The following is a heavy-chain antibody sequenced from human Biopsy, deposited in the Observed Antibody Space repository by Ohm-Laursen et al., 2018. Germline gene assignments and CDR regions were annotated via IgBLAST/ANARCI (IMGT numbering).Heavy chain of an antibody. D-gene: IGHD2/OR15-2a*01. CDR3: AKNLAVSSYALDI. CDR1: GGSFTGHY. J-gene: IGHJ3*02. CDR2: INHRGFT. Sequence: SDTLSLTCTVSGGSFTGHYWNWIRQSPGKGLEWIGEINHRGFTSNNPSLKSRVTISVDTSKNQFSLKLGSVTAADTAVYYCAKNLAVSSYALDIWGQGTMVTVSS. V-gene: IGHV4-34*01.